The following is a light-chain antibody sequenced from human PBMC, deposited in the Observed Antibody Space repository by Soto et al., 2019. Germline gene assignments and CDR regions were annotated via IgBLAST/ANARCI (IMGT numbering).Light chain of an antibody. CDR3: QQSYSTPLT. CDR1: LSVNNY. V-gene: IGKV3-11*01. J-gene: IGKJ4*01. Sequence: EIVLTQSPSTLSLAPGERATLSCMANLSVNNYLAWYQQKPGQAPRLLFFGASIRATGIPDRFSGSGSGTDFTLTISSLQPEDFATYYCQQSYSTPLTFGGGTKVDIK. CDR2: GAS.